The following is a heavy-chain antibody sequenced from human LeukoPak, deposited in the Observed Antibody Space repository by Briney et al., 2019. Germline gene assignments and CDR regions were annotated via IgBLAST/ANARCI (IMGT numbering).Heavy chain of an antibody. D-gene: IGHD2-15*01. CDR3: ARGGRSGYYYYMDV. J-gene: IGHJ6*03. CDR1: GYTFIGDY. Sequence: ASVKVSCKASGYTFIGDYMHWVRQAPGQGLEWMGWINPNSGGTNYAQKFQGRVTMTRDTSISTAYMELSRLRSDDTAVYYCARGGRSGYYYYMDVWGKGTTVTVSS. V-gene: IGHV1-2*02. CDR2: INPNSGGT.